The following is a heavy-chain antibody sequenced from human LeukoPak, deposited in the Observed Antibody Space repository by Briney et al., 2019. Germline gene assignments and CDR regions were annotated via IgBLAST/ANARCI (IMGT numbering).Heavy chain of an antibody. CDR3: AKDLGYCGVGSCTTIDY. D-gene: IGHD2-15*01. Sequence: GSLRLSCAASGFTFSSYGMHWVRQAPGKGLEWVAVISYDGSNKYYADSVKGRFTISRDNSKNTLFLQMNSLGAEDTAVYYCAKDLGYCGVGSCTTIDYWGQGTLVTVSS. V-gene: IGHV3-30*18. CDR1: GFTFSSYG. CDR2: ISYDGSNK. J-gene: IGHJ4*02.